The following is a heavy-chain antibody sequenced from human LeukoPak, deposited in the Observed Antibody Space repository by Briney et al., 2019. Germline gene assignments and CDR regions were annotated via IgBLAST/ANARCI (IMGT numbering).Heavy chain of an antibody. CDR1: GFTFSSSA. D-gene: IGHD7-27*01. V-gene: IGHV3-23*01. J-gene: IGHJ3*02. Sequence: GGSLRLSCAVSGFTFSSSAMSWVRQAPGKGLEWVSSISGSGSGGSTYYADSVKGRFTISRDNSRSMVWLQMNSLTAEDTAMYYCGRDLNWGAFDIRGLGTLVTASS. CDR2: ISGSGSGGST. CDR3: GRDLNWGAFDI.